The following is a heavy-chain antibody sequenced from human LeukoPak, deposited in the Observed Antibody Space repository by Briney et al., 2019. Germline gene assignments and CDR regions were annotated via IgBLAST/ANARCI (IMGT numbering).Heavy chain of an antibody. CDR1: GFTFSSYW. Sequence: GSLRLSYAASGFTFSSYWMHWVRQAPGKGLVRVSRINSDGSSTSYADSVKGRFTISRDNAKNTQYLQMNSLRAEDTALYYCARDDYGEYQFAYRGQGTLVTVSS. V-gene: IGHV3-74*01. D-gene: IGHD4-17*01. CDR3: ARDDYGEYQFAY. J-gene: IGHJ4*02. CDR2: INSDGSST.